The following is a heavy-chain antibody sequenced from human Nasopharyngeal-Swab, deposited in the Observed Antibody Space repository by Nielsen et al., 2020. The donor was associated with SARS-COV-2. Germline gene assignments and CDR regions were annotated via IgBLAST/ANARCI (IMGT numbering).Heavy chain of an antibody. J-gene: IGHJ4*02. CDR3: ARVYSRSFEY. CDR2: IYYSGST. D-gene: IGHD6-6*01. V-gene: IGHV4-61*05. Sequence: SETLSLTCTVSGGSISSSSYYWGWIRQPPGKGLEWIGYIYYSGSTNYNPSLKSRVTISVDTSKNQFSLKLSSVTAADTAVYYCARVYSRSFEYWGQGTQVTVSS. CDR1: GGSISSSSYY.